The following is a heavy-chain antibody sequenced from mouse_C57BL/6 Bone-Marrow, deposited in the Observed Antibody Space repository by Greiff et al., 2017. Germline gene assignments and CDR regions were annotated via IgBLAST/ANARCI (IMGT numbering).Heavy chain of an antibody. J-gene: IGHJ2*01. CDR2: ISNGGGST. V-gene: IGHV5-12*01. Sequence: EVKLVESGGGLVQPGGSLKLSCAASGFTFSDYYMYWVRQTPEKRLEWVAYISNGGGSTYYPDTVKGRFTISRDNAKNTLYLQMSRLKSEDTAMYYCARELTGFDYWGQGTTLTVSS. D-gene: IGHD4-1*01. CDR3: ARELTGFDY. CDR1: GFTFSDYY.